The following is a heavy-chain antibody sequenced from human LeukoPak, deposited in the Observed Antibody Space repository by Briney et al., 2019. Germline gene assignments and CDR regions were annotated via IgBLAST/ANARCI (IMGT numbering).Heavy chain of an antibody. V-gene: IGHV3-11*04. CDR1: GFTFSDYY. Sequence: GGPLRLSCAASGFTFSDYYMSWIRQAPGKGLEWVSYISSSGSTIYYADSVKGRFTISRDNSKNTLYLQMNSLRAEDTAVYYCASSGYSYGYGSPFWYWGQGTLVTVSS. J-gene: IGHJ4*02. CDR2: ISSSGSTI. CDR3: ASSGYSYGYGSPFWY. D-gene: IGHD5-18*01.